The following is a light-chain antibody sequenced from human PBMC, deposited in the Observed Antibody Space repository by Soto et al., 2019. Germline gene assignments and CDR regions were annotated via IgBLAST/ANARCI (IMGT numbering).Light chain of an antibody. J-gene: IGKJ5*01. CDR1: QSVSSY. V-gene: IGKV3-11*01. CDR3: QQRSNWPPEIT. Sequence: IELTQSPATLSLSPGERATLSCRASQSVSSYLAWYQQKPGQAPRLLIYDASNRATGIPARFSGSGSGTDFTLTISSLEPEDFAVYYCQQRSNWPPEITFGQGTRL. CDR2: DAS.